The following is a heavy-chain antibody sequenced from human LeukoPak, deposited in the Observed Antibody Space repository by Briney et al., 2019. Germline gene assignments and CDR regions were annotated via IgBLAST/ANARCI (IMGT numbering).Heavy chain of an antibody. D-gene: IGHD6-19*01. CDR2: ISFSSADI. CDR3: ARDKQWLVSGYFDY. J-gene: IGHJ4*02. CDR1: GFTFGDYW. Sequence: GGSLRLSCAVSGFTFGDYWMNWVRQAPGKGLEWVSPISFSSADIYYADSMKGRFTITRDNAKNSLYLQMNSLRAEDTAVYYCARDKQWLVSGYFDYWGQGTLVTVSS. V-gene: IGHV3-21*01.